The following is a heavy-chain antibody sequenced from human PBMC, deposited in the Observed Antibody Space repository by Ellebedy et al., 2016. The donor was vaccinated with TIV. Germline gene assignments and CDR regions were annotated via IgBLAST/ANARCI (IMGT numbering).Heavy chain of an antibody. CDR2: ISGSGGST. CDR1: GFTFSSYA. D-gene: IGHD3-16*01. V-gene: IGHV3-23*01. Sequence: GESLKISXAASGFTFSSYAMSWVRQAPGKGLEWVSAISGSGGSTYYADSVKGRFTISRDNSKNTLYLQMYSLRAEDTAVYYCAKDGRDNGVFVLGTQFDDWGQGTLVTVSS. CDR3: AKDGRDNGVFVLGTQFDD. J-gene: IGHJ4*02.